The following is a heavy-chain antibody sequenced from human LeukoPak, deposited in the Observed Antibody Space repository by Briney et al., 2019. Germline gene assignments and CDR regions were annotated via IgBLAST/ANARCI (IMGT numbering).Heavy chain of an antibody. CDR2: INPNSGGT. D-gene: IGHD6-13*01. V-gene: IGHV1-2*02. CDR1: GYTFTGYY. Sequence: ASVKVSCKASGYTFTGYYMHWVRQAPGQGLEWMGWINPNSGGTNYAQKFQGRVTITADKSTSTAYMELSSLRSEDTAVYYCARAGVGISAAGFDYWGQGTLVTVSS. J-gene: IGHJ4*02. CDR3: ARAGVGISAAGFDY.